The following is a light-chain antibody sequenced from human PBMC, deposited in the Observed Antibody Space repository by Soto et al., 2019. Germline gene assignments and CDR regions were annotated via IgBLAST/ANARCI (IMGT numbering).Light chain of an antibody. CDR3: QQYNNWAIT. CDR1: QSVSYN. V-gene: IGKV3-15*01. CDR2: GAS. J-gene: IGKJ5*01. Sequence: EIVMTQSPATLSVSPGERATLSCRASQSVSYNLAWYQQKPCQAPRLLIYGASTRATGIPARFSGSGSGTEFTLTISSLQSEDFAVYYCQQYNNWAITFGQGTRLEIK.